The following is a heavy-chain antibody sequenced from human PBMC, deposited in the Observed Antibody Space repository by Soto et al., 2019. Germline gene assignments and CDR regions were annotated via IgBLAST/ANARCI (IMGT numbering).Heavy chain of an antibody. Sequence: ASVKVSCKTSGGTFSSYAISWVRQAPGQGLEWMGGIIPIFDTANYAQKFQGRVTITADESTSTAYMELSSLRSEDTAVYYCGRHDCISTSCYYYYYYSMDVWGQGTTVTVSS. CDR1: GGTFSSYA. J-gene: IGHJ6*02. D-gene: IGHD2-2*01. CDR3: GRHDCISTSCYYYYYYSMDV. V-gene: IGHV1-69*13. CDR2: IIPIFDTA.